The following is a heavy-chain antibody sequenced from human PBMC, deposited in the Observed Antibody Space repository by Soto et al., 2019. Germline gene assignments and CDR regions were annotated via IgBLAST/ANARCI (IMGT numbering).Heavy chain of an antibody. CDR1: ADTFTGYT. J-gene: IGHJ4*02. V-gene: IGHV1-69*08. Sequence: QVQLVQSGAEVKKPGSSVKVSCKASADTFTGYTVTWVRQAPGQGLEWVGRVIPILGASNFAQKFQGSVTISADKSADTAYMLLTGLTSEDTAVYYCARSRGSYYTNFDSWGQGTLVTVPS. CDR3: ARSRGSYYTNFDS. D-gene: IGHD3-10*01. CDR2: VIPILGAS.